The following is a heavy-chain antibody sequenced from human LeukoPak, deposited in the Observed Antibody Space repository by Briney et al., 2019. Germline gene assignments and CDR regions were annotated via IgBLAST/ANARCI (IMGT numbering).Heavy chain of an antibody. CDR2: IKQDGSEQ. J-gene: IGHJ3*02. CDR1: GFTFSHYY. V-gene: IGHV3-7*01. CDR3: ARDRSYTIFGVAPDAFDI. D-gene: IGHD3-3*01. Sequence: GSLRLSCAASGFTFSHYYMSWVRQAPGKGLEWVANIKQDGSEQFYLDSVKGRFTISRDNTKNALYLQMNSLRAEDTAVYYCARDRSYTIFGVAPDAFDIWGQGTMVTVSS.